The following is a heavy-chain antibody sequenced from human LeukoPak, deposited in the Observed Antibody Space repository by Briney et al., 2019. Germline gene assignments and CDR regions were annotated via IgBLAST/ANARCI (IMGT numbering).Heavy chain of an antibody. J-gene: IGHJ6*03. CDR2: ISSSGSTI. V-gene: IGHV3-11*04. Sequence: GGSLRLSCAASGVTFSSYAMSWIRQAPGKGLEWVSYISSSGSTIYYADSVKGRFTISRDNAKNSLYLQMNSLRAEDTAVYYCARLYYYYYYMDVWGKGTTVTVSS. CDR3: ARLYYYYYYMDV. CDR1: GVTFSSYA.